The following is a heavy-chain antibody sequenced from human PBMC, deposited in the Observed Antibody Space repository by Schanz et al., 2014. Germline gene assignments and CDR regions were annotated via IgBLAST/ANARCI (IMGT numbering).Heavy chain of an antibody. D-gene: IGHD5-18*01. Sequence: EVKMVESGGGLVKPGGSLRLSCAASGFNFSSYSLNWVRQAPGKGLEWVSSISYGTSYIYYAESVKGRFTISRDNAENSLYLQMNGLRAEDTAVYYCARVALPGYSSPRDAFDIWGQGTMXTVSS. V-gene: IGHV3-21*01. CDR1: GFNFSSYS. CDR2: ISYGTSYI. J-gene: IGHJ3*02. CDR3: ARVALPGYSSPRDAFDI.